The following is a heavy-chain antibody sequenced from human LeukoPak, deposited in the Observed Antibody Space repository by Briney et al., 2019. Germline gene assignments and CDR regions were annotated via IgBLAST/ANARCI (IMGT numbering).Heavy chain of an antibody. V-gene: IGHV3-53*01. CDR3: ATGKHYYDSSGYYFYYFDY. J-gene: IGHJ4*02. D-gene: IGHD3-22*01. Sequence: GGSLRLSCAASGFTVSSNYMSWVRQAPGKGLEWVSIIYSGGSTFYADSVKGRFTISRDNSKNTLYLQMNSLRAEDTAVYYCATGKHYYDSSGYYFYYFDYWGQGTLVTVSS. CDR1: GFTVSSNY. CDR2: IYSGGST.